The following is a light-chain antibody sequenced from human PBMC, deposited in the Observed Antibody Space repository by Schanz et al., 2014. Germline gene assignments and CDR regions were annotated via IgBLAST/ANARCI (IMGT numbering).Light chain of an antibody. J-gene: IGLJ1*01. CDR1: SSDVGGYNY. CDR3: CSYAGDYTDV. CDR2: EVS. V-gene: IGLV2-8*01. Sequence: QSVLTQPPSASGSPGQSVTFSCTGTSSDVGGYNYVSWYQQHPGKAPKLMIYEVSKRPSGVPDRFSGSKSGNTASLTISGLQAEDEADYYCCSYAGDYTDVFGTGTKLTVL.